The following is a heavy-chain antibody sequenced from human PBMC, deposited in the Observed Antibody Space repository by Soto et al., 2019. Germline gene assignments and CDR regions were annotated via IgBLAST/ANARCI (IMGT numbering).Heavy chain of an antibody. CDR2: IYYSGRT. V-gene: IGHV4-31*03. CDR3: ASVIGVVSEYYFDF. Sequence: SETLSLTCTVSGVSISSGGYYWSWIRQHPGKGLEWIGNIYYSGRTYYNPSLKSRVILSVDTSKNHFSLTLRSVTAADSAMYYCASVIGVVSEYYFDFWGQVPRVTVSP. CDR1: GVSISSGGYY. D-gene: IGHD2-21*01. J-gene: IGHJ4*02.